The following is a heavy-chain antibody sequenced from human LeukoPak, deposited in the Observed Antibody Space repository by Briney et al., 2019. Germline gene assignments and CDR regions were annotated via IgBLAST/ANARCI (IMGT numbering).Heavy chain of an antibody. CDR1: GYTFTGYY. Sequence: ASVKVSCKASGYTFTGYYMHWVRQAPGQGLEWMGWINPNSGGTNYAQKFRGRVTMTRDTSISTAYMELSRLRSDDTAVHYCARDTVGGRYAFDIWGQGTMVTVSS. J-gene: IGHJ3*02. V-gene: IGHV1-2*02. CDR3: ARDTVGGRYAFDI. D-gene: IGHD4-23*01. CDR2: INPNSGGT.